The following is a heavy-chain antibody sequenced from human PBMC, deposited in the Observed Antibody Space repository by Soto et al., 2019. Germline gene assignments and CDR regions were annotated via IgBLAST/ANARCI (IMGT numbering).Heavy chain of an antibody. Sequence: GGSLRLSCAASGFTFSSYAMSWVRQAPGKGLEWVSAISGSGGSTYYADSVKGRFTISRDNSKNTLYLQMNSLRAEDTAVYYCAKDLPRYCSGGSCYHYYYYGMDVWGQGTTVTVSS. V-gene: IGHV3-23*01. CDR2: ISGSGGST. J-gene: IGHJ6*02. CDR1: GFTFSSYA. CDR3: AKDLPRYCSGGSCYHYYYYGMDV. D-gene: IGHD2-15*01.